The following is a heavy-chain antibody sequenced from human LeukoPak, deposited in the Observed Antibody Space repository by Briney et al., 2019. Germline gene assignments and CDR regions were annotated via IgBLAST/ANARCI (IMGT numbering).Heavy chain of an antibody. D-gene: IGHD2-2*01. CDR1: GGSFSGYY. CDR2: IDWNGGST. V-gene: IGHV3-20*04. Sequence: ETLSLTCAVYGGSFSGYYWSWIRQPPGKGLEWVSGIDWNGGSTGYADSEKGRFTISRDNAKNSLYLQMNSLRAEDTALYYCARGRDCSSTSCYSDAFDIWGQGTMVTVSS. CDR3: ARGRDCSSTSCYSDAFDI. J-gene: IGHJ3*02.